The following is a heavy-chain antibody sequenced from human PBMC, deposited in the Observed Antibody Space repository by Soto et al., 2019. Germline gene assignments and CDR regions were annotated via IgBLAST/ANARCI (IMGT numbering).Heavy chain of an antibody. J-gene: IGHJ4*02. D-gene: IGHD1-26*01. CDR1: GFTFSSYG. V-gene: IGHV3-33*01. Sequence: GGSLRLSCAASGFTFSSYGMHWVRQAPGKGLEWVAVIWYDGTNKYYADSVKGRFTISRDNSKNTLFLQMNSLRAEDMAVYYCARFYSGSYYYFDYWGQGTLVTVSS. CDR3: ARFYSGSYYYFDY. CDR2: IWYDGTNK.